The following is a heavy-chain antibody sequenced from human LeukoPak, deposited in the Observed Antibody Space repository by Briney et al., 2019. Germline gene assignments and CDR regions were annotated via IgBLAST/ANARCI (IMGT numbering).Heavy chain of an antibody. J-gene: IGHJ3*02. CDR3: ARTYYYDSSGYLNGPNDAFDI. D-gene: IGHD3-22*01. V-gene: IGHV1-2*02. CDR2: INPNSGGT. Sequence: ASVKVSCKASGYTFTGYYMHWVRQAPGQGLEWMGWINPNSGGTNYAQKFQGRVTMTRDTSISTAYMELSRLRSDDTAVCYCARTYYYDSSGYLNGPNDAFDIWGQGTMVTVSS. CDR1: GYTFTGYY.